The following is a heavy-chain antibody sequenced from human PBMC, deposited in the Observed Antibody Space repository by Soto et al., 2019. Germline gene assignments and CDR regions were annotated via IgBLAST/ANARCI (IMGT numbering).Heavy chain of an antibody. J-gene: IGHJ5*02. CDR1: GGAFSGYY. V-gene: IGHV4-34*01. CDR2: INHSGTT. D-gene: IGHD3-22*01. Sequence: SETLSLTCAVCGGAFSGYYWTWIRQPPWKGLEWIGEINHSGTTTYNPSLKSRVTISVDTSKNQFSLRLSSVTAADTAVYYWARDHYYDSSWFDPWGRGTLVTVSS. CDR3: ARDHYYDSSWFDP.